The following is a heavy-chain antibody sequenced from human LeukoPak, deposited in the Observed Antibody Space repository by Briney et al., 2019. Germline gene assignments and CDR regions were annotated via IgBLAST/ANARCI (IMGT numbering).Heavy chain of an antibody. CDR1: RGSPSSGIYY. J-gene: IGHJ4*02. Sequence: SEALSPSCTLSRGSPSSGIYYTGWVNQPPGKGLEWLGFIYHTGSFPYNPSRKSRVTISVDTSKNQFSLNLRAVTAADTAVYFCGRESRIVGTTSVWYYFDYWGQGTLVTVSS. V-gene: IGHV4-30-4*01. CDR2: IYHTGSF. CDR3: GRESRIVGTTSVWYYFDY. D-gene: IGHD1-26*01.